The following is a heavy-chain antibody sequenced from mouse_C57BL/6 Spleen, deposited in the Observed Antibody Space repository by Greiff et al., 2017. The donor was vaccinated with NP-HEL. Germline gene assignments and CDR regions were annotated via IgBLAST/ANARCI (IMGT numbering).Heavy chain of an antibody. CDR2: ISGGGGNT. J-gene: IGHJ4*01. V-gene: IGHV5-9*01. CDR1: GFTFSSYT. CDR3: ARQDNYYAMDY. Sequence: VQLKESGGGLVKPGGSLKLSCAASGFTFSSYTMSWVRQTPEKRLEWVATISGGGGNTYYPDSVKGRFTISRDNAKNTLYLQMSSLRSEDTALYYCARQDNYYAMDYWGQGTSVTVSS.